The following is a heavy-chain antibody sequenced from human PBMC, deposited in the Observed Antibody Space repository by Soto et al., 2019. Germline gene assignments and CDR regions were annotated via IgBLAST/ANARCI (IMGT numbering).Heavy chain of an antibody. CDR2: INPSGGST. V-gene: IGHV1-46*01. Sequence: ASVKVSCKASGYTFTSYYMHWVRQAPGQGLEWTGIINPSGGSTSYAQKFQGRVTMTRDTSTSTVYMELSSLRSEDTAVYYCARDSHDYDILTGYFYGMDVWGQGTTVTVSS. CDR3: ARDSHDYDILTGYFYGMDV. D-gene: IGHD3-9*01. J-gene: IGHJ6*02. CDR1: GYTFTSYY.